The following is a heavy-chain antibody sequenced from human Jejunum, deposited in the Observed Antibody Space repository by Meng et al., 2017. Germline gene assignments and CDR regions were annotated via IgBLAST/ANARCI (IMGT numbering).Heavy chain of an antibody. V-gene: IGHV4-4*02. D-gene: IGHD2-8*01. CDR3: ARAYCTDVSCHDFFDS. CDR2: IDPSEST. CDR1: GASISRTNW. J-gene: IGHJ4*02. Sequence: VLLQESGPWLVKPSGTLSLTCAVPGASISRTNWWSWVRQPPGKGLEWIGKIDPSESTHYNPSLKGRVTISADRSKNQFSLRLTSVTAADTAIYYCARAYCTDVSCHDFFDSWGQGTLVTVSS.